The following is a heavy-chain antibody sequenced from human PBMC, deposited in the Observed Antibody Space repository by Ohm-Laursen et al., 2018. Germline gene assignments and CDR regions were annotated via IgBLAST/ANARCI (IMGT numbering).Heavy chain of an antibody. CDR3: ARDAIPMTAKTSPFDI. V-gene: IGHV6-1*01. J-gene: IGHJ3*02. D-gene: IGHD2-21*02. CDR1: GDSVSTNTAA. CDR2: TYYKSKWYT. Sequence: QTLSLTCAISGDSVSTNTAAWNWIRQSPSKGLEWLGRTYYKSKWYTDYAVPVKSRITINPDTSKNQFSLQLNSVTPEDTAVYYCARDAIPMTAKTSPFDIWGQGTKVIVSS.